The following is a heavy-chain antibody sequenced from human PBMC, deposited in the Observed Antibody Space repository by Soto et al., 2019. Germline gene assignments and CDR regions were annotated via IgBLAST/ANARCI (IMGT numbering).Heavy chain of an antibody. V-gene: IGHV3-23*01. D-gene: IGHD3-3*01. Sequence: GGSLRLSCAASGFTFSSYAMVFFRHSPGKGLEWVSTITANSGSTAYGDSVKGRFTISRDNSKSTLYLQMNSLRVEDTAAYYCAKSPEWPNRYFDYWGQGALVTVSS. CDR2: ITANSGST. CDR3: AKSPEWPNRYFDY. CDR1: GFTFSSYA. J-gene: IGHJ4*02.